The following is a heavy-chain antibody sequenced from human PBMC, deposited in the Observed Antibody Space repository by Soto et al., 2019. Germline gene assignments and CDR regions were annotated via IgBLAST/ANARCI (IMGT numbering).Heavy chain of an antibody. Sequence: SVKVSCKASGGTFSDFTINWVRQAPGQRLEWMGGIIPIFDTANYAEKFQGRVTITADESTSTSFMEVSSLRSEDTAVYYCARNGALTGYSYGMDVWGQGTMVTVSS. CDR1: GGTFSDFT. CDR2: IIPIFDTA. D-gene: IGHD1-26*01. CDR3: ARNGALTGYSYGMDV. V-gene: IGHV1-69*13. J-gene: IGHJ6*02.